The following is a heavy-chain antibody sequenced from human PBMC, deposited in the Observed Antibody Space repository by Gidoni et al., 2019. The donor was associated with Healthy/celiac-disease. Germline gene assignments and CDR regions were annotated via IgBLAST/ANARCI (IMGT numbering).Heavy chain of an antibody. CDR3: AREGRVGATAGWYFDL. CDR2: ILPILGIA. CDR1: GGTFISYA. J-gene: IGHJ2*01. D-gene: IGHD1-26*01. V-gene: IGHV1-69*04. Sequence: QLAQSGAEVKKPGSSVKVSCKASGGTFISYAISLVRQDPGHGLEWMGRILPILGIANYAQKFQGRVTITADKSTSTAYVELSSLRSEDAAVYYCAREGRVGATAGWYFDLWGRGTLVTVSS.